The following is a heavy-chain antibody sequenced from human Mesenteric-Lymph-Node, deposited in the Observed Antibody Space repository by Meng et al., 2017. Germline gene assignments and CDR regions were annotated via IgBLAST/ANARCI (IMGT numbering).Heavy chain of an antibody. Sequence: GESLKISCAASGFTFSSYSMNWVRQAPGKGLEWVSAISGSGGSTYYADSVKGRFTISRDNSKNTLFLQMNSLRAEDTAVYYCAKMGWARIAVAGDAFDIWGQGTMVTVSS. CDR2: ISGSGGST. D-gene: IGHD6-19*01. V-gene: IGHV3-23*01. CDR1: GFTFSSYS. J-gene: IGHJ3*02. CDR3: AKMGWARIAVAGDAFDI.